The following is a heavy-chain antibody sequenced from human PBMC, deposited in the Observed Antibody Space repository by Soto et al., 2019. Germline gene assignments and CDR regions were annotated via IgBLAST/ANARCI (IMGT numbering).Heavy chain of an antibody. CDR2: IYHSGST. Sequence: SETLSLTCAVSGGSISSGGYSWSWIRQPPGKGLEWIGYIYHSGSTYYNPSLKSRVTISVDRSKNQFSLKLSSVTAADTAVYYCARGPPFSRWGQGTLVTVSS. D-gene: IGHD3-3*02. V-gene: IGHV4-30-2*01. CDR3: ARGPPFSR. CDR1: GGSISSGGYS. J-gene: IGHJ4*02.